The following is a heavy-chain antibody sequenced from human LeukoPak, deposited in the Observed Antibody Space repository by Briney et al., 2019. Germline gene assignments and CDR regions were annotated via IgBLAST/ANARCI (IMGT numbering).Heavy chain of an antibody. J-gene: IGHJ4*02. D-gene: IGHD5-24*01. CDR2: IWYDGSNK. CDR3: VRDGKKGRAGYYFDY. CDR1: GFTFSSYG. V-gene: IGHV3-33*01. Sequence: GRSLRLSCAASGFTFSSYGMHWVRQAPGKGLQGVAVIWYDGSNKYYADSVKGRFTISRDNSKNTLYLQMNSLRAEDTAVYYCVRDGKKGRAGYYFDYWGQGTLLTVSS.